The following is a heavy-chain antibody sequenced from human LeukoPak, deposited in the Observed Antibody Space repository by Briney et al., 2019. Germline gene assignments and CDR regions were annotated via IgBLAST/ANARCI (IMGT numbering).Heavy chain of an antibody. CDR2: IYYSGST. CDR3: ARQVVPAAMPPYYYYYMDV. Sequence: SETLSLTCTVSGGSISSYYWSWIRQPPGKGLEWIGYIYYSGSTNYNPSLKSRVTISVDTSKNQFSLKLSSVTAADTAVYYCARQVVPAAMPPYYYYYMDVWGKGTTVTVSS. D-gene: IGHD2-2*01. CDR1: GGSISSYY. J-gene: IGHJ6*03. V-gene: IGHV4-59*08.